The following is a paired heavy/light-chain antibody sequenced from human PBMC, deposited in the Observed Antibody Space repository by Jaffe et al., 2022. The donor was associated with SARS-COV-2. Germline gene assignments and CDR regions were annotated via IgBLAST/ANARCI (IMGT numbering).Light chain of an antibody. CDR2: DAS. Sequence: EIVLTQSPATLSLSPGERATLSCRASQSVSSYLAWYQQKPGQAPRLLIYDASNRATGIPARFSGSGSGTDFTLTISSLEPEDFAVYYCQQRGNWPPITFGQGTRLEIK. CDR3: QQRGNWPPIT. V-gene: IGKV3-11*01. J-gene: IGKJ5*01. CDR1: QSVSSY.
Heavy chain of an antibody. CDR1: GFTFSTYA. Sequence: EVQLVESGGGLVQPGGSLRLSCAVSGFTFSTYAMTWVRQAPGKGLEWVSAVSDSGVTTYYADSVKGRFTISRDNSKSTLYLQMNSLRAEDTAVYYCAQHYSGPTFQHWGQGTLVTVSS. D-gene: IGHD1-26*01. V-gene: IGHV3-23*04. CDR2: VSDSGVTT. CDR3: AQHYSGPTFQH. J-gene: IGHJ1*01.